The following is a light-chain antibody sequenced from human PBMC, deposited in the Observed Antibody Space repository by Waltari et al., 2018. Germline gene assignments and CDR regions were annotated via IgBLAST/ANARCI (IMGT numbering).Light chain of an antibody. V-gene: IGLV3-10*01. J-gene: IGLJ3*02. Sequence: SYELTQPPSVSVSPGQTARITCSGAELPKKYYYWYQQKSGQAPVLVIYEDSKRPSGIPERFSGSSSGTMATLTISGAQVEDEADYYCCSTVSSGNHRRVFGGGTKLTVL. CDR2: EDS. CDR3: CSTVSSGNHRRV. CDR1: ELPKKY.